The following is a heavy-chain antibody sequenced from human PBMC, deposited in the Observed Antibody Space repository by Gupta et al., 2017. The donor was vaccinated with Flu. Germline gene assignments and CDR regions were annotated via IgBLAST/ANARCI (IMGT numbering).Heavy chain of an antibody. J-gene: IGHJ4*02. V-gene: IGHV3-11*01. CDR2: IAGSGKTI. Sequence: KTGGSLSLSCAYSGFNSNVYYMSWIRQAPGKGLEWISYIAGSGKTIFYADSVKGRFTISRDNARNSLFLEINSLRVEDTAIYYCARDEGVPSGWYENWGQGTLVTVSS. CDR1: GFNSNVYY. D-gene: IGHD6-19*01. CDR3: ARDEGVPSGWYEN.